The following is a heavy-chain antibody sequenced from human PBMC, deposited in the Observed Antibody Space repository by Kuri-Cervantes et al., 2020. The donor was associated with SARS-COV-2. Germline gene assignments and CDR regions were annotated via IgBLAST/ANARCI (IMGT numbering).Heavy chain of an antibody. V-gene: IGHV4-4*07. CDR2: IHTGGST. CDR1: DDSISNYH. CDR3: ARGMGMIRGSLYYYYYMDV. Sequence: SETLSLTCTVSDDSISNYHWNWIRLSAGRGLEWIGHIHTGGSTNCNPSLKGRVTMSLDSSKSQVSLKLKSVTAADTAVYYCARGMGMIRGSLYYYYYMDVWGKGTTVTVSS. D-gene: IGHD3-10*01. J-gene: IGHJ6*03.